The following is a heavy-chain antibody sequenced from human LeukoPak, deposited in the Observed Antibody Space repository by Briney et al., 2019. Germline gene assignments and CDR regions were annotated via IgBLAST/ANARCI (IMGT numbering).Heavy chain of an antibody. CDR1: GFTFSGSA. D-gene: IGHD3-10*01. CDR3: TRRITMVRGVIIHNPGMDV. CDR2: IRSKANSYAT. J-gene: IGHJ6*02. V-gene: IGHV3-73*01. Sequence: GGSLKLSCAASGFTFSGSAMHWVRQASGKGLEWVGRIRSKANSYATAYAASVKGRFTISRDDSKNTAYLQMNSLKTEDTAVYYCTRRITMVRGVIIHNPGMDVWGQGTTVTVSS.